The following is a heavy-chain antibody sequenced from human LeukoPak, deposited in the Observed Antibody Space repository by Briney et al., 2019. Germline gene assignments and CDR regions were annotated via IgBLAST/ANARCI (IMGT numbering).Heavy chain of an antibody. D-gene: IGHD2-2*01. CDR2: IYYRGSP. J-gene: IGHJ5*02. CDR1: GGSISTGDYY. CDR3: ARADAYCSSTSCYFRFAP. Sequence: SETLSLTCTVSGGSISTGDYYWSWLRQPPGRVLKWIAYIYYRGSPYYNTSLKSRVTISVDTSKNQFSLKLSSVTAADTAVYYCARADAYCSSTSCYFRFAPWGQGNLVTVSS. V-gene: IGHV4-30-4*08.